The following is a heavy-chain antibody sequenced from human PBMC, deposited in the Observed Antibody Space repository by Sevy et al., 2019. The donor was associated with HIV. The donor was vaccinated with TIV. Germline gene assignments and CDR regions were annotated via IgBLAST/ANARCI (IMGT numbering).Heavy chain of an antibody. CDR3: ARSPPVVVVPGAPSWFDP. D-gene: IGHD2-2*01. Sequence: SETLSLTCAVHDGSFSGYYWNWIRQLPGKGLEWIGEINERGITYYNPSPKSRVTISVDTSKKQFPWKRNSVTAVDSAVYFCARSPPVVVVPGAPSWFDPWGQGTLVTVSS. J-gene: IGHJ5*02. V-gene: IGHV4-34*01. CDR1: DGSFSGYY. CDR2: INERGIT.